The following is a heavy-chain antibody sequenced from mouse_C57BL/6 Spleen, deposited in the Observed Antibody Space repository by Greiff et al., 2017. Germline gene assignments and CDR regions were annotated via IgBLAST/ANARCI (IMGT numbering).Heavy chain of an antibody. J-gene: IGHJ2*01. CDR1: GYTFTSYD. Sequence: QVQLQQSGPELVKPGASVKLSCKASGYTFTSYDINWVKQRPGQGLEWIGWIYPRDGSTKYNEKFKGKATLTVDTSSSTAYMELHSLPSEDSAVYFCGREDTTVVARDCDYWGQGTTLTVSS. D-gene: IGHD1-1*01. CDR3: GREDTTVVARDCDY. V-gene: IGHV1-85*01. CDR2: IYPRDGST.